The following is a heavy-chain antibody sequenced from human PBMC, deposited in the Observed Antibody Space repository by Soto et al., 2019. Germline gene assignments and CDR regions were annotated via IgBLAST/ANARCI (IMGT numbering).Heavy chain of an antibody. J-gene: IGHJ3*02. CDR2: IYYSGST. CDR3: ARERRMITGTTQFDAFDI. CDR1: GGSISSGGYY. Sequence: SETLSLTCTVSGGSISSGGYYWSWIRQHPGKGLEWIGYIYYSGSTYYNPSLKSRVTISVDTSKNQFSLKLSSVTAADTAVYYCARERRMITGTTQFDAFDIWGQGTMVTVSS. V-gene: IGHV4-31*03. D-gene: IGHD1-7*01.